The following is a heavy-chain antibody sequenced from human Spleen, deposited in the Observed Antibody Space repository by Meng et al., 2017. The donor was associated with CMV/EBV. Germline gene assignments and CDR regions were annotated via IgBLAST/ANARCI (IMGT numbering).Heavy chain of an antibody. D-gene: IGHD3-3*01. CDR2: IIPILGIA. CDR1: GGTFSSYT. J-gene: IGHJ5*02. CDR3: AREGVLRSFNWFDP. V-gene: IGHV1-69*04. Sequence: SVQVSYKASGGTFSSYTISWVRQAPGQGLEWMGRIIPILGIANYAQKFQGRVTITADKSTSTAYMELSSLRSEDTAVYYCAREGVLRSFNWFDPWGQGTMVTVSS.